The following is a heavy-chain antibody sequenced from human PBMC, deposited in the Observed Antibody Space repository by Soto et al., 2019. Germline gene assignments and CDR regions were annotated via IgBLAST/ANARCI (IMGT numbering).Heavy chain of an antibody. CDR1: GFTFSSYA. CDR2: ISGSGGST. V-gene: IGHV3-23*01. D-gene: IGHD3-10*01. J-gene: IGHJ3*02. CDR3: AKVKPLLWFVGDAFDI. Sequence: GGSLRLSCAASGFTFSSYAMSWVRQAPGKGLEWVSAISGSGGSTYYADSVKGRFTISRDNSKNTLYLQMNSLRAEDTAVYYCAKVKPLLWFVGDAFDIWGQGTMVTVSS.